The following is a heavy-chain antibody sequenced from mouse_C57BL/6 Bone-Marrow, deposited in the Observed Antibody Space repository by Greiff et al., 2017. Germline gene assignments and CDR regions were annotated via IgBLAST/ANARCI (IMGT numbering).Heavy chain of an antibody. CDR2: INPNNGGT. D-gene: IGHD1-1*01. J-gene: IGHJ2*01. CDR1: GYTFTDYY. Sequence: VQLQQSGPELVKPGASVKISCKASGYTFTDYYMNWVKQSHGKSLEWIGDINPNNGGTSYNQKFKGKATLTVDKSSSTAYMELRSLTSEDSAVYYCIINAVVARDYWGQGTTLTVSS. CDR3: IINAVVARDY. V-gene: IGHV1-26*01.